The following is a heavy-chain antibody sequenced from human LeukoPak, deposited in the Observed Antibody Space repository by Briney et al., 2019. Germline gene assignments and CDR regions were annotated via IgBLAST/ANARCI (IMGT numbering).Heavy chain of an antibody. CDR3: ARHGMLAYCGGDCYYPFDY. V-gene: IGHV4-39*01. CDR1: GGSISSSSYY. J-gene: IGHJ4*02. CDR2: IYYSGST. D-gene: IGHD2-21*02. Sequence: SETLSLTCTVSGGSISSSSYYWGWIRQPPGKGLEWIGSIYYSGSTYYNPSLKSRVTISVDTSRNQFSLKLSSVTAADTAVYYCARHGMLAYCGGDCYYPFDYWGQGTLVTVSS.